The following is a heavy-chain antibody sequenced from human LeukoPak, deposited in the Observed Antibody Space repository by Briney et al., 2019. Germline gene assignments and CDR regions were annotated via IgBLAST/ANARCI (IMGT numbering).Heavy chain of an antibody. D-gene: IGHD3-22*01. V-gene: IGHV1-69*05. CDR3: AGANYYDSSGYQKFEY. CDR2: IIPIFGTA. J-gene: IGHJ4*02. Sequence: GASVKVSCKASGGTFSSYAISWVRQAPGQGLEWMGGIIPIFGTANYARKFQGRVTITTDESTSTAYMELSSLRSEDTAVYYCAGANYYDSSGYQKFEYWGQGTLVTVSS. CDR1: GGTFSSYA.